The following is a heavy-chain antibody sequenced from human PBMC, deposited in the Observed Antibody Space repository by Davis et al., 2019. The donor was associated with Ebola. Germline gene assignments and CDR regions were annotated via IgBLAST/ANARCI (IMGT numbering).Heavy chain of an antibody. CDR3: TTQQTNTIFGVVILPMFY. Sequence: GESLKISCAASGFTFSSYAMHWVRQAPGKGLEWVAVISYDGSNKYYADSVKGRFTISRDNAKNTLYLQMNSLKTEDTAVYYCTTQQTNTIFGVVILPMFYWGQGTLVTVSS. CDR1: GFTFSSYA. D-gene: IGHD3-3*01. J-gene: IGHJ4*02. V-gene: IGHV3-30-3*02. CDR2: ISYDGSNK.